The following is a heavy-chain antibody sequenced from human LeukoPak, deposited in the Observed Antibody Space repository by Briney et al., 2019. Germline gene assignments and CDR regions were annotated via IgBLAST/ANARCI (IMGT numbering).Heavy chain of an antibody. CDR2: IWYDGSNK. Sequence: GGSLRLSCAASGFTFSSYGMHWVRQAPGKWLEWVAVIWYDGSNKHYADSVKGRSTISRDNSKNTLYLQMNSLRAEDTAVYYCASLLSSGWYLENYWGQGTLVTVSS. CDR1: GFTFSSYG. CDR3: ASLLSSGWYLENY. V-gene: IGHV3-33*01. J-gene: IGHJ4*02. D-gene: IGHD6-19*01.